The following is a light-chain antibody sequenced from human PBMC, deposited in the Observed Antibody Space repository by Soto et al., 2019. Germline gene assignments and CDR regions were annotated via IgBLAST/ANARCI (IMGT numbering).Light chain of an antibody. V-gene: IGLV6-57*02. CDR1: GGSIASNY. J-gene: IGLJ1*01. Sequence: NFMLTQPHSVSESPGKTVIITCTGSGGSIASNYVQWYQQRPGSAPTTVIYEHNQRPSGVPDRFSGSIDSSSNSASLTISGLRTEDEADYYCQSRESTIHYVFGPGTKLTVL. CDR2: EHN. CDR3: QSRESTIHYV.